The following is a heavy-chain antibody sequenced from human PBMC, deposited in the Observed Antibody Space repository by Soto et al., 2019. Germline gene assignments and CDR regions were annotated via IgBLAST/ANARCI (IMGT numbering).Heavy chain of an antibody. J-gene: IGHJ4*02. V-gene: IGHV1-69*12. CDR3: AGQNGAYCGGDCYPGY. Sequence: QVQLVQSGAEVKKPGSSVKVSCKASGGTFSSYAISWVRQAPGQGLEWMGGIIPIFGTANYAQKFQGRVTIIAEESTSKAYMELGSLRSEDTAVYYCAGQNGAYCGGDCYPGYWGQGTLVTVSS. CDR2: IIPIFGTA. D-gene: IGHD2-21*02. CDR1: GGTFSSYA.